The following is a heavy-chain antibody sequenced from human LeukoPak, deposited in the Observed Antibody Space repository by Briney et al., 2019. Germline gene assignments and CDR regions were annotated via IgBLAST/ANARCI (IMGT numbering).Heavy chain of an antibody. Sequence: GGSLRLPCAASGFTFSSYEMNWVRQAPGKGLEWVSYISSSGSTIYYADSVKGRFTVSRDNAKNSLFLQMNSLRAEDTAVYYCAKDDDYGGRFDSWGQGTLVTVSS. J-gene: IGHJ4*02. CDR2: ISSSGSTI. D-gene: IGHD4-23*01. CDR1: GFTFSSYE. CDR3: AKDDDYGGRFDS. V-gene: IGHV3-48*03.